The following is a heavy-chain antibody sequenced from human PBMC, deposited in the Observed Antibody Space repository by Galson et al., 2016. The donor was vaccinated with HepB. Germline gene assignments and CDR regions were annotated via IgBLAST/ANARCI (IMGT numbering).Heavy chain of an antibody. V-gene: IGHV1-69*13. CDR3: ARPRMTTISRRISYFYYGMDV. CDR1: GDTFNFYA. Sequence: SVKVSCKASGDTFNFYAISWVRQAPGRGLEWMGGIIPIFGTSNYAQKFQGRVTITADDSTSTAYMELSSLRSEDTAVYYWARPRMTTISRRISYFYYGMDVWGLGTTVTVSS. CDR2: IIPIFGTS. D-gene: IGHD5-24*01. J-gene: IGHJ6*02.